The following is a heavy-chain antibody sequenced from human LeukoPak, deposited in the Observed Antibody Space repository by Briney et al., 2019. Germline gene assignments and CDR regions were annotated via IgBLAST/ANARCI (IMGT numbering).Heavy chain of an antibody. D-gene: IGHD3-22*01. J-gene: IGHJ4*02. V-gene: IGHV4-59*08. CDR1: GGSISSYY. CDR3: ARLDDSSGLVVDY. CDR2: IYYSGST. Sequence: SETLSLTCTVSGGSISSYYWSWIRQPPGKGLEWIGYIYYSGSTNYNPSLKSRVTMSVDTSKNQFSLKLSSVTAADTAVYYCARLDDSSGLVVDYWGQGTLVTVSS.